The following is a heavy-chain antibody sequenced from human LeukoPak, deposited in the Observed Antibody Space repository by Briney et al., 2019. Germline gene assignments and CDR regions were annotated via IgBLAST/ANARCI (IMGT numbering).Heavy chain of an antibody. CDR1: GGSISSYY. D-gene: IGHD6-19*01. J-gene: IGHJ4*02. CDR2: IYYSGST. CDR3: ARVRYSSGWFPFDY. Sequence: PSETLSLTCTVSGGSISSYYWRWIRQPPGKGLEWIGYIYYSGSTNYNPSLKSRVTISVDTSKNQFSLKLNSVTAADTAVYYCARVRYSSGWFPFDYWGQGTLVIVSS. V-gene: IGHV4-59*01.